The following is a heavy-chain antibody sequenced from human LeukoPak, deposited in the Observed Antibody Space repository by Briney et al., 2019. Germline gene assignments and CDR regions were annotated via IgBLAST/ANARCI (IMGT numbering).Heavy chain of an antibody. V-gene: IGHV1-69*06. J-gene: IGHJ4*02. Sequence: SVKVSCKASGGTFSSYAISWVRQAPGQGLEWMGGIIPIFGTANYAQKFQGRVTITADKSTSTAYMELSSLRSEDTAVYYCATLPRADYYDSSGYSLGYWGQGTLVTVSS. CDR2: IIPIFGTA. CDR3: ATLPRADYYDSSGYSLGY. CDR1: GGTFSSYA. D-gene: IGHD3-22*01.